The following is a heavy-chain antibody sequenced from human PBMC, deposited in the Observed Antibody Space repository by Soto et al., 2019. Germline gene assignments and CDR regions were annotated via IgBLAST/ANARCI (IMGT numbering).Heavy chain of an antibody. CDR1: RGTFNRYA. Sequence: QVQLVQSGAEVKKPGSSVKVSCLASRGTFNRYAINWVRQAPGHGLEWLGALVPQFGTPNYAQKFQDRVTIVADESTNTTSMEWRGLTSDDTAVYYCARQNRDTPMVPFDVWGQGPLVTVSS. D-gene: IGHD5-18*01. J-gene: IGHJ4*02. V-gene: IGHV1-69*01. CDR2: LVPQFGTP. CDR3: ARQNRDTPMVPFDV.